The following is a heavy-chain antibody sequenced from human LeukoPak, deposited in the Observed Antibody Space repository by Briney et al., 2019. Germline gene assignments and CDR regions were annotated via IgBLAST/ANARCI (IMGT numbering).Heavy chain of an antibody. CDR3: ARGGDTIGSIRSPFDI. CDR2: ISGGGST. CDR1: GFTFSTYS. J-gene: IGHJ3*02. Sequence: GGSLRLSCAASGFTFSTYSMNWIRQAPGKGLEWVSAISGGGSTYYADSVKGRFIISRDNSKNTVYLQLNSLRAEDTAVYYCARGGDTIGSIRSPFDIWGQGTMVTVSS. V-gene: IGHV3-53*01. D-gene: IGHD3-22*01.